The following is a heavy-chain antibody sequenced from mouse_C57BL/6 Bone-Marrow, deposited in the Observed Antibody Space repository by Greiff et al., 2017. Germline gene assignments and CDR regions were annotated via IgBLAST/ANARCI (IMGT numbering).Heavy chain of an antibody. CDR1: GFSLTSYG. CDR2: IWGVGST. J-gene: IGHJ3*01. D-gene: IGHD2-2*01. V-gene: IGHV2-6*01. CDR3: ASGGVTTRFAY. Sequence: QVQLQQSGPGLVAPSQSLSITCTVSGFSLTSYGVDWVRQSPGKGLEWLGVIWGVGSTNYNSALKSRLSISKDNSKSQVFLKMNSLQTDDTAMYYCASGGVTTRFAYWGQGTLVTVSA.